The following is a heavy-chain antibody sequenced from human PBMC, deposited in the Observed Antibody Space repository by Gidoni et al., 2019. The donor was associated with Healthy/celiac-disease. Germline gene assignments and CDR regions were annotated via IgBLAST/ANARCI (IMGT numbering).Heavy chain of an antibody. CDR1: GFTFDDYA. V-gene: IGHV3-9*01. Sequence: EVQLVESGGGLVQTGRSLRLSCAASGFTFDDYAMHWVRQAPGKGLEWVSGISWNSGSIGYADSVKGRFTISRDNAKNSLYLQMNSLRAEDTALYYCAKGWEDSGYYSFDYWGQGTLVTVSS. CDR3: AKGWEDSGYYSFDY. J-gene: IGHJ4*02. D-gene: IGHD3-22*01. CDR2: ISWNSGSI.